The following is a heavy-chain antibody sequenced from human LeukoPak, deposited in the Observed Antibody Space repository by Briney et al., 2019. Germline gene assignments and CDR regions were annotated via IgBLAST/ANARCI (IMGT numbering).Heavy chain of an antibody. Sequence: GGSLRLSCAASGFTFSSYWMHWVRQAPGKGLVWVSRVNSGGSRTTYADSVKGRFTISRDNAKNTLYLEMNSLRAEDTAVYYCARSGGCSGGSCYVDAFDIWGQGTMVTVSS. CDR2: VNSGGSRT. J-gene: IGHJ3*02. V-gene: IGHV3-74*01. CDR3: ARSGGCSGGSCYVDAFDI. D-gene: IGHD2-15*01. CDR1: GFTFSSYW.